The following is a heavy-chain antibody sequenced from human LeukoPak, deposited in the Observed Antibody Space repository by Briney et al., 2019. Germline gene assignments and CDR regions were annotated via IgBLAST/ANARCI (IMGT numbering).Heavy chain of an antibody. CDR3: ASELIRGPRGGYFDY. CDR1: GFTFSSYA. V-gene: IGHV3-30*04. Sequence: PGGSLRLSCTVSGFTFSSYAMHWVRQAPGKGLEWVAVISYDGSNKYYADSVKGRFTISRDNSKNTLYLQMNSLRAEDTAVYYCASELIRGPRGGYFDYWGQGTLVTVSS. J-gene: IGHJ4*02. D-gene: IGHD3-16*01. CDR2: ISYDGSNK.